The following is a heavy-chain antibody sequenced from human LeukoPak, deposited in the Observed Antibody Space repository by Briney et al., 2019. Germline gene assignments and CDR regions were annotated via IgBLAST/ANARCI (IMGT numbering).Heavy chain of an antibody. Sequence: ASVKVSCMASGYTFTGYYIHWVRQAPGQGLEWMGWINPNSGGTNYAQKFQGRFTMTRDTSISTAYMELSRLRSDDTAVYYCARSPVEWFYDYWVQGTLVTVSS. CDR2: INPNSGGT. D-gene: IGHD3-3*01. J-gene: IGHJ4*02. CDR1: GYTFTGYY. CDR3: ARSPVEWFYDY. V-gene: IGHV1-2*02.